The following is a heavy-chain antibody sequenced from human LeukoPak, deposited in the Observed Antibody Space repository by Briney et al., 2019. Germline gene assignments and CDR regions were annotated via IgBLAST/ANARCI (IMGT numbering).Heavy chain of an antibody. CDR1: GGSFSGYY. Sequence: PSETLSLTCAVYGGSFSGYYWSWIRQPPGKGLEWIGEINHSGSTNYNPSLKSRVTISVDTSKNQFSLKLSSVTAADTAVYYCARLRRDWKLVGAPQGLYYYYMDVWGKGTTVTISS. D-gene: IGHD1-26*01. V-gene: IGHV4-34*01. J-gene: IGHJ6*03. CDR3: ARLRRDWKLVGAPQGLYYYYMDV. CDR2: INHSGST.